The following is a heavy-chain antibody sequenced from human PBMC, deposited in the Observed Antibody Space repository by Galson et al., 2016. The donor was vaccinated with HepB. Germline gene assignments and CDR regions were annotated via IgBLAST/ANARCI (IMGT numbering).Heavy chain of an antibody. Sequence: SVKVSCKASGYTFTTYAIHWVRQAPGQRPEWMGWVSTGNGNTRYSQRFQGRVTMTRDTSASTAYMELSSLKSEDTAVYYCARDVGIPRHFDPWGRGTLITVSS. D-gene: IGHD7-27*01. J-gene: IGHJ2*01. CDR2: VSTGNGNT. CDR1: GYTFTTYA. CDR3: ARDVGIPRHFDP. V-gene: IGHV1-3*04.